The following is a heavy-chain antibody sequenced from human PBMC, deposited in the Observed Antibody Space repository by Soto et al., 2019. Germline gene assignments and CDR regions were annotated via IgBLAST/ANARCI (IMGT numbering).Heavy chain of an antibody. CDR2: IYYSGST. Sequence: SETLSLTCTVSGGSNSSYYWSGIRQPPGKGLEWIGYIYYSGSTNYNPSLKSRVTISVDTYKNQFSLKLSSVTAADTAVYYCARGRVVAASWFDPWGQGSLVTVSS. CDR1: GGSNSSYY. J-gene: IGHJ5*02. V-gene: IGHV4-59*01. CDR3: ARGRVVAASWFDP. D-gene: IGHD2-15*01.